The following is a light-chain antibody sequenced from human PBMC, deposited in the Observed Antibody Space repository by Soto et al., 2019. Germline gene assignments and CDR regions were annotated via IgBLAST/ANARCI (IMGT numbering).Light chain of an antibody. CDR1: SSDVGGYNY. V-gene: IGLV2-14*03. J-gene: IGLJ2*01. CDR3: SSYTSSTTLKL. Sequence: QSALTQPASVSGSPGQSITISCTGTSSDVGGYNYVSWYQQHPGKAPKLMIYDVSNRPSGVSNRFSGSKSGNTASLTLSGLQSEYDADYLSSSYTSSTTLKLFGGGTKLTV. CDR2: DVS.